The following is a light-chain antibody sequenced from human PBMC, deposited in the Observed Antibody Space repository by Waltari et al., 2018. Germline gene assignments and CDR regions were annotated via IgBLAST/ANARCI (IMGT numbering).Light chain of an antibody. CDR1: QSVRSN. Sequence: EIVMTQSPATLSVSPGDRATLSCRASQSVRSNLGWYQQKPGQAPRLLIYGAFTRATGIPARCSGSVSGTEFTLTISSLQSEDFAVYYCQQYDNWSALTFGGGTKVEIK. J-gene: IGKJ4*01. CDR3: QQYDNWSALT. CDR2: GAF. V-gene: IGKV3-15*01.